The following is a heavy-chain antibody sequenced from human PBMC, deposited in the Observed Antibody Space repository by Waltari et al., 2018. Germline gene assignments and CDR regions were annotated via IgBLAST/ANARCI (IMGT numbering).Heavy chain of an antibody. CDR3: ARDSGGDIVVVVAAPGAFDI. Sequence: QLQLQESGPGLVKPSETLSLTCTVSGGSISSSSYYWGWIRQPPGKGLEWIGSIYYSGSTYYNPYLKSRVTISVDTSKNQFSLKLSSVTAADTAVYYCARDSGGDIVVVVAAPGAFDIWGQGTMVTVSS. CDR1: GGSISSSSYY. V-gene: IGHV4-39*07. CDR2: IYYSGST. D-gene: IGHD2-15*01. J-gene: IGHJ3*02.